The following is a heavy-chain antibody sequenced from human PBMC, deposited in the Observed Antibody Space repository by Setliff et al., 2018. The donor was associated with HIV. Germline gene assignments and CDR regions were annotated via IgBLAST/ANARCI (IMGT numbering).Heavy chain of an antibody. CDR1: GGPISSSTYF. D-gene: IGHD6-19*01. Sequence: KPSETLSLTCSVSGGPISSSTYFWDWIRQPPGKGLEWIGSIYYSGNTYYNPSLKSRVTISVDTSKRQFSLKLSSVTAGDSALYYCARRRRQKATGWYYFDFWGQGAQVTVSS. J-gene: IGHJ4*02. CDR2: IYYSGNT. CDR3: ARRRRQKATGWYYFDF. V-gene: IGHV4-39*01.